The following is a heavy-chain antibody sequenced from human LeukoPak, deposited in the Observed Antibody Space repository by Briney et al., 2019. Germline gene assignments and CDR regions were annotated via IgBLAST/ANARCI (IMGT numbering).Heavy chain of an antibody. D-gene: IGHD3-16*01. CDR1: GFTFSRYG. CDR3: AKVPHSWGLFDS. Sequence: GGSLRLSCAASGFTFSRYGLHWVRQAPGKGLEWVAFIRDDGSARYYADSVKGRFTVSRDNSKNMLYLQMDSLRTEDTAVYYCAKVPHSWGLFDSWGQGTLVTVSS. J-gene: IGHJ4*02. CDR2: IRDDGSAR. V-gene: IGHV3-30*02.